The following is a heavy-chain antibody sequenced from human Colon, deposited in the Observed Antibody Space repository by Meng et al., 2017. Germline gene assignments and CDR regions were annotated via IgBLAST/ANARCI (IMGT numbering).Heavy chain of an antibody. J-gene: IGHJ4*02. CDR3: AKIHLGDSGLDY. D-gene: IGHD6-19*01. Sequence: QLVQSGAEWKKPGASVKVSCKASGYSLSGYYMHWVRQVPGQGLEWMGRINADSGGTNYAEKFQGRVTLTRDTSINTAYMEVTSLRSDDTAVYYCAKIHLGDSGLDYWGQGTLVTVSS. V-gene: IGHV1-2*06. CDR1: GYSLSGYY. CDR2: INADSGGT.